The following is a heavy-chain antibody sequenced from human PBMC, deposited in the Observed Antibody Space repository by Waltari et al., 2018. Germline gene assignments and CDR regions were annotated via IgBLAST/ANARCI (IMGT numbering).Heavy chain of an antibody. Sequence: VRQASGKGLEWVGRIRSKANSYATAYAASVKGRFTISRDDSKNTAYLQMNSLKTEDTAVYYCTRHSTGDWGQGTLVTVSS. D-gene: IGHD7-27*01. J-gene: IGHJ4*02. CDR2: IRSKANSYAT. CDR3: TRHSTGD. V-gene: IGHV3-73*01.